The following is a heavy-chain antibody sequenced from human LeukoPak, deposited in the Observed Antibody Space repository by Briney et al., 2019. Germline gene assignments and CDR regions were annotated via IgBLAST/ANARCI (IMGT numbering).Heavy chain of an antibody. V-gene: IGHV4-30-4*08. Sequence: SQTLSLTCTVSGGSISSGDYYWSWTRQPPGKGLEWIGEINHSGSTNYNPSLKSRVTISVDTSKNQFSLKLSSVTAADTAVYYCARTSIYYDSSGYRSWGQGTLVTVSS. CDR2: INHSGST. J-gene: IGHJ5*02. CDR3: ARTSIYYDSSGYRS. CDR1: GGSISSGDYY. D-gene: IGHD3-22*01.